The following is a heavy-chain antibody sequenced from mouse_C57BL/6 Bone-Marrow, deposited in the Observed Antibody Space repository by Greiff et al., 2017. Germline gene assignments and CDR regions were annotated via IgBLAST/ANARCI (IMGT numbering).Heavy chain of an antibody. J-gene: IGHJ3*01. Sequence: EVQLQQSGPELVKPGASVKISCKASGYTFTDYYMNWVKQSHGKSLEWIGDINPNNGGTSYNQKLKGKATLTVDKSSSTAYMELRSLTSEDSAVYYCARETPTWAWFAYWGQGTLVTVSA. CDR1: GYTFTDYY. V-gene: IGHV1-26*01. CDR2: INPNNGGT. D-gene: IGHD4-1*01. CDR3: ARETPTWAWFAY.